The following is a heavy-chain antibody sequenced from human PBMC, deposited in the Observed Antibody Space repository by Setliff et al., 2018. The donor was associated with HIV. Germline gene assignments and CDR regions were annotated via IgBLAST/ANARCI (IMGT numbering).Heavy chain of an antibody. V-gene: IGHV4-39*02. CDR3: ARGGLTAAGTLLLVGYFDY. Sequence: SFSSYAMSWIRQPPGKGLEWIGSIYDSGSTYSNPCLKSRVTISVDTSKNHFSTKRSAVTAADTAVYYCARGGLTAAGTLLLVGYFDYWGQGTLVTVSS. CDR1: SFSSYA. J-gene: IGHJ4*02. CDR2: IYDSGST. D-gene: IGHD6-13*01.